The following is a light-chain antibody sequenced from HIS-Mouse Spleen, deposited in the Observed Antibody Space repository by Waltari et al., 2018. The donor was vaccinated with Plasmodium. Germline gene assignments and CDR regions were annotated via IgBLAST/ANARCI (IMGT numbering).Light chain of an antibody. CDR3: QSADSSGTYWV. J-gene: IGLJ3*02. V-gene: IGLV3-25*03. CDR2: KES. CDR1: ALPKQY. Sequence: SYELTQPPSVSVSPGQTARITCPGDALPKQYAYWYQQKPGQAPVLVIYKESGRPSGIPERFSGSSSGTTVTLTISGVQAEDEADYYCQSADSSGTYWVFGGGTKLTVL.